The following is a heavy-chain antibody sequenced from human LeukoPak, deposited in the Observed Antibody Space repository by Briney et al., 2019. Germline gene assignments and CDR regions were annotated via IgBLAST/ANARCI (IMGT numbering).Heavy chain of an antibody. CDR1: GGTFSSYA. Sequence: SVKVSCKASGGTFSSYAISWVRQAPGQGPEWMGRIIPILGIANYAQKFQGRVTITADKSTSTAYMELSSLRSEDTAVYYCARAYYYDSSGYEPQPFDYWGQGTLVTVSS. CDR3: ARAYYYDSSGYEPQPFDY. D-gene: IGHD3-22*01. V-gene: IGHV1-69*04. J-gene: IGHJ4*02. CDR2: IIPILGIA.